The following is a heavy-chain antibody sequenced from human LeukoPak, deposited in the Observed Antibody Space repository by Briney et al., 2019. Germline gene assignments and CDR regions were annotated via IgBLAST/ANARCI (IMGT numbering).Heavy chain of an antibody. J-gene: IGHJ6*03. D-gene: IGHD3-10*01. V-gene: IGHV4-4*07. CDR3: ARVKIALTMVRGINLPYFYMDV. CDR1: GGSISSYY. CDR2: IYTSGST. Sequence: SETLSLTCTVSGGSISSYYWSWIRQPAGKGLEWIGRIYTSGSTNYNPSLKSRVTMSVDTSKNQFSLKLTSVTAADTAVYYCARVKIALTMVRGINLPYFYMDVWGIGTTVTVSS.